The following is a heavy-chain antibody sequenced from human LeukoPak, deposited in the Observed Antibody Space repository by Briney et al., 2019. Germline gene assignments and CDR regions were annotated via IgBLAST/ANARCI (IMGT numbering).Heavy chain of an antibody. CDR2: IYYSGST. CDR1: GGSISSYY. Sequence: SETLSLTCTVSGGSISSYYWSWIRHPPGKGLEWIGYIYYSGSTNYNPSLKSRVTISVDTSKNQFSLKLSSVTAADTAVYYCARGGRQLRRVLDYWGQGTLVTVSS. CDR3: ARGGRQLRRVLDY. J-gene: IGHJ4*02. D-gene: IGHD6-13*01. V-gene: IGHV4-59*12.